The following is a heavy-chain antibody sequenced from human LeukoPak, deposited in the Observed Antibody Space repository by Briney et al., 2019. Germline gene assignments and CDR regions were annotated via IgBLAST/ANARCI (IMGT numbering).Heavy chain of an antibody. Sequence: SETLSLTCAVYGGSFSGYYWSWIRQPPGKGLGWMGEINHSGSTNYNPSLKSRVTISVDTSKNQCSLKMSSVTAADTAVYYCARLGRITMVRGVIPLEFYYHGMDVWGQGTTVTVSS. CDR1: GGSFSGYY. CDR3: ARLGRITMVRGVIPLEFYYHGMDV. J-gene: IGHJ6*02. CDR2: INHSGST. V-gene: IGHV4-34*01. D-gene: IGHD3-10*01.